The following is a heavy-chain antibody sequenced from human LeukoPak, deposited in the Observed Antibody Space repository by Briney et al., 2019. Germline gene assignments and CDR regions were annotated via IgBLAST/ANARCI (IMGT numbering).Heavy chain of an antibody. D-gene: IGHD1-1*01. Sequence: PGGSLRLSCEASGYSFSTYAMSWVRQAPGKGLEWVSAISDSGGTTYYTDSVRGRFTVSRDNPKNKLYLQMNSLRAEDTAIYYCVKGGIWSQRFFDYWGQGTLITVSS. V-gene: IGHV3-23*01. CDR3: VKGGIWSQRFFDY. J-gene: IGHJ4*02. CDR2: ISDSGGTT. CDR1: GYSFSTYA.